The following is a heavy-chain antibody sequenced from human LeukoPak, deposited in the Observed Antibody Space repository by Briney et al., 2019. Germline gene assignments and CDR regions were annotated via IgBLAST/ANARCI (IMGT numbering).Heavy chain of an antibody. CDR1: GFTFSSYA. J-gene: IGHJ6*02. Sequence: GGSLKLSCAASGFTFSSYAMSWVRQAPGKGLEWVSAISGSGGSTYYADSVKGRFTISRDNSKNTLYLQMNSLRAEDTAVYYCARGIVDYGSGVNSGRLYYYYGMDVWGQGTTVTVSS. CDR3: ARGIVDYGSGVNSGRLYYYYGMDV. D-gene: IGHD3-10*01. CDR2: ISGSGGST. V-gene: IGHV3-23*01.